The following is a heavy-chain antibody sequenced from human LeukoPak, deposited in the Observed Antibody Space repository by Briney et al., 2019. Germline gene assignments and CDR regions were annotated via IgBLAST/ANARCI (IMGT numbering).Heavy chain of an antibody. J-gene: IGHJ4*02. Sequence: PGGSLRLSCAASGFTFNSYAMAWVRQPPEKGLEWVSSITDNGINTYYADSVKGRFTISRDNSKNTLYLQMNSLRAEDTAVYYCAKEAGYSGYDYPDYWGQGTLVTVSS. V-gene: IGHV3-23*01. CDR1: GFTFNSYA. CDR3: AKEAGYSGYDYPDY. D-gene: IGHD5-12*01. CDR2: ITDNGINT.